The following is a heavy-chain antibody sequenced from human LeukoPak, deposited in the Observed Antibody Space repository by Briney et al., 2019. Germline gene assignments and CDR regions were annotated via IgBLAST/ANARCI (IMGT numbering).Heavy chain of an antibody. Sequence: SETLSLTCTVSGGSISSYYWSWIRQPAGKGLEWIGRIYTSGSTNYNPSLKSRVTMSVDTSKNQFSLKLSSVTAADTAVYYCVREVAAAGPYYYYYMDVWGKGTTVTVSS. D-gene: IGHD6-13*01. J-gene: IGHJ6*03. CDR3: VREVAAAGPYYYYYMDV. CDR1: GGSISSYY. V-gene: IGHV4-4*07. CDR2: IYTSGST.